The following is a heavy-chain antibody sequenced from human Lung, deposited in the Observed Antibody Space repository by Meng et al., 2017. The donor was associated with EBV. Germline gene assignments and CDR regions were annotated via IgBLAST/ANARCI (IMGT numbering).Heavy chain of an antibody. V-gene: IGHV3-11*04. D-gene: IGHD3-22*01. CDR1: GFTFNYYY. J-gene: IGHJ4*02. CDR3: ARDVTMKPDY. CDR2: ISGSGNRK. Sequence: QVTVGGLGGGLVKPGGSLGLSRAASGFTFNYYYMNWIRQAPGKGLEWLSYISGSGNRKYYADSVKGRFTISRDNAKNTLYLQMSSLRAEDTAVYYCARDVTMKPDYWGQGTLVTVSS.